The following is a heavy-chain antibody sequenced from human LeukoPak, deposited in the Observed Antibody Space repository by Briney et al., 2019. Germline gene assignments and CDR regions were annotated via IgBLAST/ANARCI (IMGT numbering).Heavy chain of an antibody. Sequence: EASVKVSCKASGGTFSSYAISWVRQAPGQGLEWMGGIIPIFGTANYAQKFQGRVTITADESTSTAYMELSSLRSEDTAVYYCARGNWNWTPDFDYWGQGTLVTVSS. J-gene: IGHJ4*02. V-gene: IGHV1-69*13. CDR3: ARGNWNWTPDFDY. CDR2: IIPIFGTA. CDR1: GGTFSSYA. D-gene: IGHD1-7*01.